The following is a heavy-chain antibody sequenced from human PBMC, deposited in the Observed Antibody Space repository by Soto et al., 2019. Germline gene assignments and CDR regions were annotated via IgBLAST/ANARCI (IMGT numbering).Heavy chain of an antibody. Sequence: VGSLRLSCAATGFPFSRYGVPWVRQAPGKGLEWVALIWHDGTRENYAESVKGRFSISRDNSKNTVFLQLDRLRAEDTAVYHCGRDLSIGAPEYRGQGTPVTV. CDR1: GFPFSRYG. CDR2: IWHDGTRE. D-gene: IGHD6-6*01. V-gene: IGHV3-33*01. J-gene: IGHJ4*02. CDR3: GRDLSIGAPEY.